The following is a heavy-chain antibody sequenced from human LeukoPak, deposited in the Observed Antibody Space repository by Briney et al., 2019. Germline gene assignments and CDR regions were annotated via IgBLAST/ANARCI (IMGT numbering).Heavy chain of an antibody. CDR3: ARDPHRGGDYDY. CDR1: GFXVSNNY. J-gene: IGHJ4*02. CDR2: IYAGDST. Sequence: PGGSLRLSCAASGFXVSNNYMIWVRQAPGKGLEWVSVIYAGDSTYYADSVKGRFSVSRDNSKNTLYLQMNSLRAEDTAVYYCARDPHRGGDYDYWGQGTLVTVSS. V-gene: IGHV3-53*01. D-gene: IGHD4-17*01.